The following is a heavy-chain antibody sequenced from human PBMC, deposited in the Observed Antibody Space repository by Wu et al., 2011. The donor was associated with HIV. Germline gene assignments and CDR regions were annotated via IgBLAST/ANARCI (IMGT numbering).Heavy chain of an antibody. Sequence: QVQLVQSGADVKKPGASVKVSCKASGYTFNTYGISWVRQAPGQGLEWMGWISAYNGDTKYAQKLQGRVTMTSDTSTSTAYMELRSLRSDDTAVYYCARGKXIVVVPSFDWFDPWGQGTLVTVSS. V-gene: IGHV1-18*01. CDR3: ARGKXIVVVPSFDWFDP. J-gene: IGHJ5*02. D-gene: IGHD2-2*01. CDR1: GYTFNTYG. CDR2: ISAYNGDT.